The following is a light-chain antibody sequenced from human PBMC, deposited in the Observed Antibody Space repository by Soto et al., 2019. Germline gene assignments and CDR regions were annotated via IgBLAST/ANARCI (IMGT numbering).Light chain of an antibody. CDR3: SSYTSSSTWV. CDR1: SSDFGDDKY. Sequence: QSALTQPASVSGSPGQSITVSCTGSSSDFGDDKYVSWYQQHPGKAPKLMIYEVSNRPSGVSNRFSGSKSGNTASLTISGLQAEDEADYYCSSYTSSSTWVFGTGTKLTVL. V-gene: IGLV2-14*01. J-gene: IGLJ1*01. CDR2: EVS.